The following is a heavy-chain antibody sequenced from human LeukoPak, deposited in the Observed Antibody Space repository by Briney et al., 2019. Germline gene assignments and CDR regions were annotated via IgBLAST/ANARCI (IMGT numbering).Heavy chain of an antibody. V-gene: IGHV3-23*01. Sequence: GGSLRLSCAASGFTFSSYAMSWVRQAPGKGLEWVSAISGSGGSTYYADSVKGRFTISRDNSKNTLYLQMNSLRAEDTAVYYCAKDGMLYYYDSSGFNWFDPWGQRTLVTVSS. CDR3: AKDGMLYYYDSSGFNWFDP. CDR1: GFTFSSYA. D-gene: IGHD3-22*01. CDR2: ISGSGGST. J-gene: IGHJ5*02.